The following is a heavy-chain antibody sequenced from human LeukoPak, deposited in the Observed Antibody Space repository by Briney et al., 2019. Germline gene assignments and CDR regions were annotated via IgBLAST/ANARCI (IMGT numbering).Heavy chain of an antibody. D-gene: IGHD3-10*01. CDR3: ARAMVRGVGWFDP. CDR2: INHSGSTS. V-gene: IGHV4-34*01. CDR1: GGSISSYY. Sequence: PSETLSLTCTVSGGSISSYYWSWIRQPPGKGLEWIGEINHSGSTSNHNPSLKSRVTISVDTSKNQFSLKLGSVTAADTAVYYCARAMVRGVGWFDPWGQGTLVTVSS. J-gene: IGHJ5*02.